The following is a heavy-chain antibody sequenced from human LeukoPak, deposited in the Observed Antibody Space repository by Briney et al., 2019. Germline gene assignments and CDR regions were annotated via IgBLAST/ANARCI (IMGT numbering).Heavy chain of an antibody. D-gene: IGHD6-6*01. J-gene: IGHJ4*02. CDR2: IRSDGSNK. Sequence: GESLRLSCAASGFSIRTYAMHWVRQAPAKGLGWVACIRSDGSNKYNEDSVKGRFTISRDNSRNTLDLQMSSLRAEDTAVYYCAKDPEYTGSSSGTFDLWGQGTLVTVSS. V-gene: IGHV3-30*02. CDR3: AKDPEYTGSSSGTFDL. CDR1: GFSIRTYA.